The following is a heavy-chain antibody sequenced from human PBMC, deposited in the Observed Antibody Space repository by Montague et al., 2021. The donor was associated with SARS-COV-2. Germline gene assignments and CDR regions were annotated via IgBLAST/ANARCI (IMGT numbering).Heavy chain of an antibody. D-gene: IGHD3-10*01. CDR1: RDSISSHNYF. Sequence: SETLSLTCTVSRDSISSHNYFWAWIRQPPGKGLEWIGNVDYSGLTFYNPSLESRVTISVDTSKNQFSLKVNAVTAADTAVYYCAKDGEALAWGTFDIWGQGTMVTVSS. CDR3: AKDGEALAWGTFDI. CDR2: VDYSGLT. V-gene: IGHV4-39*07. J-gene: IGHJ3*02.